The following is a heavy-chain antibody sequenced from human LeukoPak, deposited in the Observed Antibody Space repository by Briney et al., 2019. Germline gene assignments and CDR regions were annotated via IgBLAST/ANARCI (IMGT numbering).Heavy chain of an antibody. CDR1: GGSISSGGYY. CDR2: IYYSGST. CDR3: ARSANYGDYGDPDY. D-gene: IGHD4-17*01. Sequence: SETLSLTCTVSGGSISSGGYYWSWIRQPPGKGLEWIGYIYYSGSTNYNPSLKSRVTISVDTSKNQFSLKLSSVTAADTAVYYCARSANYGDYGDPDYWGQGTLVTVSS. V-gene: IGHV4-61*08. J-gene: IGHJ4*02.